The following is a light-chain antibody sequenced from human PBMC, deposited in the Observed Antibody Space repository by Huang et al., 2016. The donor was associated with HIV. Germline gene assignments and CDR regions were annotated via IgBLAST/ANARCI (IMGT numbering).Light chain of an antibody. CDR1: QSVSSY. CDR2: DAS. Sequence: DIVLTQSPATLPLSPGERAILSCRASQSVSSYLAWYQQKPGQAPSLLIYDASNRATGIPARFSGSGSGTAFTLTISSLEPEDFAVYYCHQRSHSGFGQGTKLEIK. CDR3: HQRSHSG. J-gene: IGKJ2*01. V-gene: IGKV3-11*01.